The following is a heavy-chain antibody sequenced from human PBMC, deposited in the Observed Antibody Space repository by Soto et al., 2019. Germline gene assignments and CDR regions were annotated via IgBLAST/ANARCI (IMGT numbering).Heavy chain of an antibody. J-gene: IGHJ4*02. CDR1: GGSISSGGYY. D-gene: IGHD4-17*01. CDR3: ARGDMTTVTTPDY. CDR2: IYYSGST. Sequence: SETLSLTCTVSGGSISSGGYYWSWIRQHPGKGLEWIGYIYYSGSTYYNPSLKSRVTISVDTSNNQFSLKLSSVTAADTAVYYCARGDMTTVTTPDYWGQGTLVTVSS. V-gene: IGHV4-31*03.